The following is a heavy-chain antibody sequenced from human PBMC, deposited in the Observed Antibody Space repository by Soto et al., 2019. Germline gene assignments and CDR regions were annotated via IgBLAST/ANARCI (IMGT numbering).Heavy chain of an antibody. CDR1: GFTFDDYA. CDR2: ISWNSGSI. Sequence: PGGSLRLSCAASGFTFDDYAMHWVRQAPGKGLEWVSGISWNSGSIGYADSVKGRFTVSRDNAKNSLYLQMNSLRAEDTALYYCAKGFRIAVAGPVDYWGQGTLVTVSS. D-gene: IGHD6-19*01. CDR3: AKGFRIAVAGPVDY. J-gene: IGHJ4*02. V-gene: IGHV3-9*01.